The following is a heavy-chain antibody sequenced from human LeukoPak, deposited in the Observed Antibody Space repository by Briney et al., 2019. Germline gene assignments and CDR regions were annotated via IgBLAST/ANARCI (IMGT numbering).Heavy chain of an antibody. D-gene: IGHD6-6*01. CDR2: IYYSGST. CDR1: GASISNSYY. CDR3: ARASYTSSSPFDY. V-gene: IGHV4-39*01. Sequence: PSETLSLTCTVSGASISNSYYWGWIRQPPGKGLEWIGNIYYSGSTYYNPSLKSRVTISIDTSKNQFSLKVRSVTAADTAVYYCARASYTSSSPFDYWGQGTLVPVSS. J-gene: IGHJ4*02.